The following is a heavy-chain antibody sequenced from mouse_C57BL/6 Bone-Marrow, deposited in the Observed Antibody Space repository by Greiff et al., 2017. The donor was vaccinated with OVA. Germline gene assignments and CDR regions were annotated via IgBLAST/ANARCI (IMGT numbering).Heavy chain of an antibody. V-gene: IGHV1-72*01. D-gene: IGHD1-1*01. CDR1: GYTFTSYW. J-gene: IGHJ4*01. CDR3: ARGDYVSSYDDARDD. CDR2: IDPNSGGT. Sequence: QVQLQQPGAELVKPGASVKLSCKASGYTFTSYWMHWVKQRPGRGLEWIGRIDPNSGGTKYNEKFKSKATLPVDKPSSTAYMQLSSLTSEVSAVYDCARGDYVSSYDDARDDWGQGTSVTVSS.